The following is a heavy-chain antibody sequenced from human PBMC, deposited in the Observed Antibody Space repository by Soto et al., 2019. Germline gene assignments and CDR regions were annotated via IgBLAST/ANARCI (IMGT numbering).Heavy chain of an antibody. Sequence: QVQLVESGGGVVQPGRSLRLSCAASGFTFSSYGMHWVRQAPGKGLEWVAVISYDGSNKYYADSVKGRFTISRDNSKNTRYLQMNSLRAEDTAVYYCAKDLLKVEVAGPFDYWGQGTLVTVSS. CDR1: GFTFSSYG. V-gene: IGHV3-30*18. J-gene: IGHJ4*02. D-gene: IGHD6-19*01. CDR2: ISYDGSNK. CDR3: AKDLLKVEVAGPFDY.